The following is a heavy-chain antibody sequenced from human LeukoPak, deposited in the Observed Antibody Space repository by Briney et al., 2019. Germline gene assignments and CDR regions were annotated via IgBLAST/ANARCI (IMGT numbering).Heavy chain of an antibody. CDR1: GFTVSSNY. CDR2: IYSGGST. D-gene: IGHD6-13*01. J-gene: IGHJ4*02. CDR3: ARGLSAAASRNYFDY. V-gene: IGHV3-53*01. Sequence: GGSLRLSCAASGFTVSSNYMSWVRQAPGKGLEWVSVIYSGGSTYYADSVKGRFTISRDNSKNTLYLQMSSLRAEDTAVYYCARGLSAAASRNYFDYWGQGTLVTVSS.